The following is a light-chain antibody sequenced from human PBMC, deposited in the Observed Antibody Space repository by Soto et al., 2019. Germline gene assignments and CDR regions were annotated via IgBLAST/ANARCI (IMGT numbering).Light chain of an antibody. CDR2: GNS. CDR3: QSYDSSLSGSV. Sequence: QSVLTQPPSVSGAPGQRVTISCTGSSSNIGAGYDVHWYQQLPGTAPKLLTYGNSNRASGVPDRFSGSKSGTSASLAITGLQAEDEADYYCQSYDSSLSGSVFGGGTKLTVL. J-gene: IGLJ2*01. V-gene: IGLV1-40*01. CDR1: SSNIGAGYD.